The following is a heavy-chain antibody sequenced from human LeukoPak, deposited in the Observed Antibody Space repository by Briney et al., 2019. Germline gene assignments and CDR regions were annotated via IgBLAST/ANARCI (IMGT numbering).Heavy chain of an antibody. V-gene: IGHV3-23*01. CDR3: AKGDYGGNLAYFDY. D-gene: IGHD4-23*01. Sequence: PGGSLRLSCAASGFTFSSYAMSWVRQAPGKGLEWVSVISGSGGSTYYADSVKGWFTISRDNSKNTLYLQMNRLRAEDTAVYYCAKGDYGGNLAYFDYWGQGTLVTVSS. J-gene: IGHJ4*02. CDR2: ISGSGGST. CDR1: GFTFSSYA.